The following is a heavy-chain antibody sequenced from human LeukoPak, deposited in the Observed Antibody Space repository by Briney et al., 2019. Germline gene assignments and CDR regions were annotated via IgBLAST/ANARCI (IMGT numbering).Heavy chain of an antibody. V-gene: IGHV1-2*02. D-gene: IGHD3-22*01. J-gene: IGHJ4*02. Sequence: GASVKVSCKASGYTFTGYYMHWVRQAPGQGLEWRGWINPNSGGTNYAQKFQGRVTMTRDTSISTAYMELSRLRSDDTAVYYCARDKYYYDSSGYYPDYWGQGTLVTVSS. CDR2: INPNSGGT. CDR1: GYTFTGYY. CDR3: ARDKYYYDSSGYYPDY.